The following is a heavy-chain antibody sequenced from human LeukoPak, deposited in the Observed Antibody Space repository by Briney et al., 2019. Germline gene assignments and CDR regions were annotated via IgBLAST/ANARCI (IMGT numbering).Heavy chain of an antibody. J-gene: IGHJ6*03. Sequence: SVRVSCKASGGTFSGYAISWVRQAPGQGLEWMGGIIPIFGIANYAQKFQGRVTITADESTSTAYMELSSLRSEDTAVYYCARRDYDFWSGYYTGMGYYMDVWGKGTTVTVSS. CDR3: ARRDYDFWSGYYTGMGYYMDV. D-gene: IGHD3-3*01. V-gene: IGHV1-69*13. CDR1: GGTFSGYA. CDR2: IIPIFGIA.